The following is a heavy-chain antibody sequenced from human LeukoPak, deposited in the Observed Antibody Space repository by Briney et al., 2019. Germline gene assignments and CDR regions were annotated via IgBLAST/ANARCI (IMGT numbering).Heavy chain of an antibody. V-gene: IGHV4-31*11. Sequence: SETLSLTCAVYGGSFSGYYWSWIRQHPGKGLEWIGYIYYSGSTHYNPSLKSRVTISVDTSKNQFSLKLSSVTAADTAVYYCARARAITGFLLYYFDYWGQGTLVTVSS. CDR2: IYYSGST. D-gene: IGHD2-8*02. J-gene: IGHJ4*02. CDR1: GGSFSGYY. CDR3: ARARAITGFLLYYFDY.